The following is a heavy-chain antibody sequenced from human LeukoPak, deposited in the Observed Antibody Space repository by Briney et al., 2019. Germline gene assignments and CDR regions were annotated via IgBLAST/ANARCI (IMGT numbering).Heavy chain of an antibody. D-gene: IGHD2-2*01. V-gene: IGHV3-23*01. CDR1: GFTVSSNY. CDR3: AKMPMSRSAAVFPSYFDY. Sequence: PGGSLRLSCVASGFTVSSNYMSWVRQAPGKGLEWVSIISGSGGRTYNADSVKGRFTISRDNSKNTLYLQMNSLRAEDTAVYYCAKMPMSRSAAVFPSYFDYWGQGTLVTVSS. J-gene: IGHJ4*02. CDR2: ISGSGGRT.